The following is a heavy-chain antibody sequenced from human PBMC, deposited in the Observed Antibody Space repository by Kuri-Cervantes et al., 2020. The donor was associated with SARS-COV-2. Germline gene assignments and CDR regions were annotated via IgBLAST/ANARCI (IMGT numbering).Heavy chain of an antibody. J-gene: IGHJ4*02. CDR3: ARDPQNYDFWSGYYPLDY. CDR1: GXTFTSYA. CDR2: INAGNGNT. D-gene: IGHD3-3*01. V-gene: IGHV1-3*01. Sequence: ASVXXXXXASGXTFTSYAMHWVRQAPGQRLEWMGWINAGNGNTKYSQEFQGRVTITRDTSASTAYMELSSLRSEDTAVYYCARDPQNYDFWSGYYPLDYWGQGTLVTVSS.